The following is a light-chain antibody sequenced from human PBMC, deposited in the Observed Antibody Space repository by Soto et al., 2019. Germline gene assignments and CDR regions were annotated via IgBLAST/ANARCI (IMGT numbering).Light chain of an antibody. CDR3: QQYNNWPLWT. CDR2: DAS. Sequence: EIVLTQSPATLSLSPGERATLSCRASQSVSSHLAWFQQRPGQAPRLLIYDASIRATGIPARFSGSGSGTDFTLTISSLEPEDFAVYYCQQYNNWPLWTFGQGTKVDIK. V-gene: IGKV3-11*01. CDR1: QSVSSH. J-gene: IGKJ1*01.